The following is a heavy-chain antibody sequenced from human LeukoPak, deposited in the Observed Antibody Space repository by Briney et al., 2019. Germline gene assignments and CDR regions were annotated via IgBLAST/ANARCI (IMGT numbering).Heavy chain of an antibody. CDR2: ISYDGSNK. V-gene: IGHV3-30*04. CDR3: ARGQRAHVEWSNYMDV. CDR1: GFTFSSYA. J-gene: IGHJ6*03. D-gene: IGHD3-3*01. Sequence: GGSLRLSCAASGFTFSSYAMHWVRQAPGKGLEWVAVISYDGSNKYYADSVKGRFTVSRDNSKNTLYLQMNSLRTEDTAVYYCARGQRAHVEWSNYMDVWGKGTTVIVSS.